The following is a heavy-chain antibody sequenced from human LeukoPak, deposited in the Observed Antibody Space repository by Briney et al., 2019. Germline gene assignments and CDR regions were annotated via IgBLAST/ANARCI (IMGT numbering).Heavy chain of an antibody. CDR1: GGTFSRYA. Sequence: SVKVFCKASGGTFSRYAIRWVRQGRGQGLEGMGGIIPIFGKANYAQKFQGRVTITTDESTSTAYMELSSLRSDDTAVYYCPRLNYYHSSLPAYWGQGTLVTVSS. CDR2: IIPIFGKA. J-gene: IGHJ4*02. V-gene: IGHV1-69*05. CDR3: PRLNYYHSSLPAY. D-gene: IGHD3-22*01.